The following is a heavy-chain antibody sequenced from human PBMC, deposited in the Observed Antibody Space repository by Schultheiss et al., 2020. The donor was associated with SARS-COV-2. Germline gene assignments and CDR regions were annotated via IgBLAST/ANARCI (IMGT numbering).Heavy chain of an antibody. CDR1: GGSISSYY. J-gene: IGHJ6*02. V-gene: IGHV4-59*12. CDR3: ARASGSYYYYGMDV. D-gene: IGHD1-26*01. CDR2: IYYSGST. Sequence: SQTLSLTCTVSGGSISSYYWSWIRQPPGKGLEWIGYIYYSGSTNYNPSLKSRVTISVDTSKNQFSLKLSSVIAADTAVYYCARASGSYYYYGMDVWGQGTTVTVSS.